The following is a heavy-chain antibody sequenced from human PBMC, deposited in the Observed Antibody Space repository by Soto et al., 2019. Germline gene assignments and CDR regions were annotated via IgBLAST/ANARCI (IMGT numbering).Heavy chain of an antibody. CDR2: IIPVFGTP. CDR1: GGSLSNYG. CDR3: ERGDATKIVVTTYYAMDV. V-gene: IGHV1-69*12. D-gene: IGHD3-22*01. Sequence: QVQLVQSGAEVKKPGSSVKVSCKASGGSLSNYGISWVRQAPGQGLEWMGAIIPVFGTPNYARKFQDRVTITADESTTTVYMEVRSLTSEDTAVYYCERGDATKIVVTTYYAMDVWGQGTTVTVSS. J-gene: IGHJ6*02.